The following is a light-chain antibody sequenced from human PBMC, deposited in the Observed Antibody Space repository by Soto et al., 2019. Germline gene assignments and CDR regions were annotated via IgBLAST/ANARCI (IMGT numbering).Light chain of an antibody. CDR3: SSYTSISTLV. Sequence: LTQPASVSGSPGQSITISCTGSSSDVGGYNYVSWYQQHPGKAPKLIIYEVSDRPSGVSTRFSGSKSGNTASLTITGLQAEDEADYYCSSYTSISTLVFGGGTKLAVL. V-gene: IGLV2-14*01. CDR1: SSDVGGYNY. CDR2: EVS. J-gene: IGLJ3*02.